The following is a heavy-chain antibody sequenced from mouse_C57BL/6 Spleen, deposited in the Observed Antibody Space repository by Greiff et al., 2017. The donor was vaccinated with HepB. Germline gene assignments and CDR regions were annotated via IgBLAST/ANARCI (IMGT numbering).Heavy chain of an antibody. J-gene: IGHJ4*01. Sequence: QLQQPGAELVMPGASVKLSCKASGYTFTSYWMHWVKQRPGQGLEWIGEIDPSDSYTNYNQKFKGKSTLTVDKSSSTAYMQLSSLTSEDSAVYYCARWGTTEWDYWGQGTSVTVSS. D-gene: IGHD1-1*01. CDR1: GYTFTSYW. CDR3: ARWGTTEWDY. CDR2: IDPSDSYT. V-gene: IGHV1-69*01.